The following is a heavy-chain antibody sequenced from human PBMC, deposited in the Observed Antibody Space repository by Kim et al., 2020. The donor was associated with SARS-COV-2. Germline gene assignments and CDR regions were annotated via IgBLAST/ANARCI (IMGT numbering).Heavy chain of an antibody. CDR2: IYNRGNT. D-gene: IGHD6-19*01. CDR3: ARSSGWYSYGY. CDR1: GGSISSYY. V-gene: IGHV4-59*01. J-gene: IGHJ4*02. Sequence: SETLSLTCTVPGGSISSYYWSWIRQPPGKGLEWIGYIYNRGNTNYNPSLKSRVTISVDTSKNQFSLKLSSVTAADTAVYYCARSSGWYSYGYWGQGTLVT.